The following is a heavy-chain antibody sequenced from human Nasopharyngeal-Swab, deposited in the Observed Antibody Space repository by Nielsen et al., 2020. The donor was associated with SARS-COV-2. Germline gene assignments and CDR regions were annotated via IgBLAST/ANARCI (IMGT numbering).Heavy chain of an antibody. Sequence: SETLSLTCTVSGGSILSSTYYWGWIRQPPGKGLEWIGYIYYTGSTNSNPSLKTRVSISVDTSRNQFSLRLSSVTAADTAVYYCARSVSDYTNNDRFDYFDPWGQGSLVTVSS. J-gene: IGHJ5*02. D-gene: IGHD4-11*01. V-gene: IGHV4-61*05. CDR1: GGSILSSTYY. CDR3: ARSVSDYTNNDRFDYFDP. CDR2: IYYTGST.